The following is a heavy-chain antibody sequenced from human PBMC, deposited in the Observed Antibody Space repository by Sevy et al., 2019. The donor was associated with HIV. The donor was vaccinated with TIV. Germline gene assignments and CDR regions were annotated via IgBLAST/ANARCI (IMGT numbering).Heavy chain of an antibody. CDR2: ISYDGSNK. V-gene: IGHV3-30-3*01. CDR3: ARDLGLGREGYYFDY. D-gene: IGHD3-10*01. CDR1: GFTFSSYA. J-gene: IGHJ4*02. Sequence: GGSLRLSCAASGFTFSSYAMHWVRQAPGKGLEWVAVISYDGSNKYYADSVKGRFTISRDNSKNTRYLQMNSLRAEDTAVDYCARDLGLGREGYYFDYWGQGTLVTVSS.